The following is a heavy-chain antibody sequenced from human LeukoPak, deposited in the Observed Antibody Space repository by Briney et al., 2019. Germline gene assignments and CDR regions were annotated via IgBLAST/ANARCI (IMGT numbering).Heavy chain of an antibody. V-gene: IGHV3-11*01. CDR1: GFTFSDYY. CDR3: ARDDYSADYYYGMDV. Sequence: GGSLRLSCAASGFTFSDYYMSWIRQAPGKGLEWVSYISSSGSTIYYADSVKGRFTISRDNAKNSLYLQMNSLRAEDTAVYYCARDDYSADYYYGMDVWGQGTTVTVSS. J-gene: IGHJ6*02. CDR2: ISSSGSTI. D-gene: IGHD4-11*01.